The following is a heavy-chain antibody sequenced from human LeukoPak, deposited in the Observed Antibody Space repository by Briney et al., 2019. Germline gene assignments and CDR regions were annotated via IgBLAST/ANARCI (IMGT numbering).Heavy chain of an antibody. V-gene: IGHV4-34*01. CDR3: ARTTAGDYYDSSGYRLGYFDY. J-gene: IGHJ4*01. CDR1: GGSFSRYY. CDR2: INHSGST. Sequence: SETLSLTCAVYGGSFSRYYWSWIRRPPGKGLEWIGEINHSGSTNYNPSLKSRVTISVDTSKNQFSLKLSSVTAADTAVYYCARTTAGDYYDSSGYRLGYFDYWGQGTLVTVSS. D-gene: IGHD3-22*01.